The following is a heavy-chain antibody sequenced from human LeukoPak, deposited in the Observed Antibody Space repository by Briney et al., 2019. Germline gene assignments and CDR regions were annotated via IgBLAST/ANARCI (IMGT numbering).Heavy chain of an antibody. Sequence: GRSLRLACAASGFTIDNYGMHWVRQAPGKGLEWVADISSDGATQYYADSVKGRFTISRDNSKNTLNLQMNSLRPGDTAVYYCAKGCLGGGNCFFFQHWGQGTLVTASS. CDR3: AKGCLGGGNCFFFQH. J-gene: IGHJ1*01. V-gene: IGHV3-30*18. D-gene: IGHD2-15*01. CDR2: ISSDGATQ. CDR1: GFTIDNYG.